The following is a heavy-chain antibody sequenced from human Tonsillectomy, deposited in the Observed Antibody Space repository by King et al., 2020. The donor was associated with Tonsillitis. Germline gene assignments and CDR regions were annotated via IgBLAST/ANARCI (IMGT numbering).Heavy chain of an antibody. CDR1: GGSISSSSYY. V-gene: IGHV4-39*01. Sequence: QLQESGPGLVKPSETLSLTCTVSGGSISSSSYYWGWIRQPPGKGLEWIGSIYYSGSTYYNPSLKSRVTTSVDTSKNQFSLKLSSVTAADTAVYYCAGHADIYGVLYYFDYWGQGTLVTVSS. D-gene: IGHD2-8*01. CDR3: AGHADIYGVLYYFDY. CDR2: IYYSGST. J-gene: IGHJ4*02.